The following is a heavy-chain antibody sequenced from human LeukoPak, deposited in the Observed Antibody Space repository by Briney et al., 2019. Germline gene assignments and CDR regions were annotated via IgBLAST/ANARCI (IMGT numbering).Heavy chain of an antibody. Sequence: GGSLRLSCAASGFTFSSYWMSWVRQAPGRGLEWVANINKDGGEKYYVDSVKGRFTISRDNSKNTLYLQMNSLRAEDTAVYYCAKNPRIAVAGRVDYWGQGTLVTVSS. CDR2: INKDGGEK. J-gene: IGHJ4*02. CDR3: AKNPRIAVAGRVDY. V-gene: IGHV3-7*03. CDR1: GFTFSSYW. D-gene: IGHD6-19*01.